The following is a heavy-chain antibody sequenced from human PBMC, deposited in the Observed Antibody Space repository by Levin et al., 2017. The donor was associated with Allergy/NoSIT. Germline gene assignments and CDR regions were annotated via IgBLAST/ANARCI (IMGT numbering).Heavy chain of an antibody. J-gene: IGHJ4*02. CDR2: ISRDGSIK. V-gene: IGHV3-30*03. Sequence: GESLKISCVGSGFIFNSFVMHWVRQAPGKGLEWLAGISRDGSIKYDGGSLKGRVTISRDNSKNTLYVQMNTLSVEDTAVYYCAREISGFDLWGQGTLVIVSS. CDR3: AREISGFDL. D-gene: IGHD6-19*01. CDR1: GFIFNSFV.